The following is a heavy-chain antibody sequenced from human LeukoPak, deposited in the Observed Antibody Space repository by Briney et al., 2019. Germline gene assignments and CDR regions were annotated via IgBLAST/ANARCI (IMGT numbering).Heavy chain of an antibody. D-gene: IGHD2-21*01. CDR3: ATYLAYCGGDCPGYFQH. V-gene: IGHV3-48*01. Sequence: PGGSLRLSCAASGFTFSSYNMNWVRQASGKGLEWVSYISSSSNTIYYADSVKGRFTISRDNAKDSLYLQMNSLRAEDTAVYYCATYLAYCGGDCPGYFQHWGQGTLVTVSS. CDR1: GFTFSSYN. J-gene: IGHJ1*01. CDR2: ISSSSNTI.